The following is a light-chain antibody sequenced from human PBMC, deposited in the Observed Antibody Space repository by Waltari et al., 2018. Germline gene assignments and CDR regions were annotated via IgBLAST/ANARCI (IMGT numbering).Light chain of an antibody. J-gene: IGKJ4*01. CDR3: QQYYRVPLT. CDR2: WES. Sequence: DIVMTQSPDSLAVSLGERATINCKSSQGILDGSNNRNSLAWYQQKPGQSPNLLIYWESTRESGVPDRFSGSGSGTDFSLTISSLQAEDVAVYYCQQYYRVPLTFGGGTKIEIK. V-gene: IGKV4-1*01. CDR1: QGILDGSNNRNS.